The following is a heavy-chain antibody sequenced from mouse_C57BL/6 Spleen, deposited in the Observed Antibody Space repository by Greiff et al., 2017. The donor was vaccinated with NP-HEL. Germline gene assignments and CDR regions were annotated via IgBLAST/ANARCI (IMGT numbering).Heavy chain of an antibody. CDR1: GFTFSDYG. Sequence: EVKLMESGGGLVKPGGSLKLSCAASGFTFSDYGMHWVRQAPEKGLEWVAYISSGSSTIYYADTVKGRFTISRDNAKNTLFLQMTSLRSEDTAMYYCARPWLLTSYYAMDYWGQGTSVTVSS. D-gene: IGHD2-3*01. J-gene: IGHJ4*01. CDR2: ISSGSSTI. CDR3: ARPWLLTSYYAMDY. V-gene: IGHV5-17*01.